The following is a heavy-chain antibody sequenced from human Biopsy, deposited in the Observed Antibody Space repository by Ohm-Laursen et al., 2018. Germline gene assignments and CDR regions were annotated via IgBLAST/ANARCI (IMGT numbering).Heavy chain of an antibody. D-gene: IGHD6-6*01. V-gene: IGHV1-8*01. Sequence: ESSVKVSCKASGYSFSTYDVNWVRQARGQGLEWMGWMIPSSGKTGYAQRFQGRVTLTMNTSISTAYMELSGLRSEDTAVYFCARGYSRRVSIFEASIYWFDTWGQGTQVTVSS. CDR3: ARGYSRRVSIFEASIYWFDT. CDR1: GYSFSTYD. CDR2: MIPSSGKT. J-gene: IGHJ5*02.